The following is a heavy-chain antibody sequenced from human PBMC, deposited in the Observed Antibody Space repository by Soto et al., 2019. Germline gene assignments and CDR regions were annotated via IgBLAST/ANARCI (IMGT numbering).Heavy chain of an antibody. CDR2: IVVGSGNT. CDR3: AAETKRPYYYDSSGFDH. J-gene: IGHJ5*02. Sequence: QMQLVQSGPEVKKPGTSVKVSCKASGFTFTSSAVQWVRQARGQRLEWIGWIVVGSGNTNYAQKFQERVTITRDMSPRTAYMELSSLRSADTAVYYCAAETKRPYYYDSSGFDHWGQGTLVTVSS. CDR1: GFTFTSSA. D-gene: IGHD3-22*01. V-gene: IGHV1-58*01.